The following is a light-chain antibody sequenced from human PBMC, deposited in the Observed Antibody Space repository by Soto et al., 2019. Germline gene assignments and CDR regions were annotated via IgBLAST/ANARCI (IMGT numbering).Light chain of an antibody. CDR3: TSYTSSGTRV. Sequence: QSALTQPASVSGSPGQSITISCTGTSSDVAGYNYVSWYQQHPGKAPKLMIYDVSNRPSGVSNRFSGSKSGNTASLTISGLQAEDEADYFCTSYTSSGTRVFGGGTKLTVL. J-gene: IGLJ2*01. V-gene: IGLV2-14*01. CDR2: DVS. CDR1: SSDVAGYNY.